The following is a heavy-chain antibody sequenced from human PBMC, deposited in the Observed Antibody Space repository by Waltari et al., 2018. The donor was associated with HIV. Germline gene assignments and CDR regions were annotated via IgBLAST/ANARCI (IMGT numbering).Heavy chain of an antibody. CDR2: IYPGDSVT. D-gene: IGHD6-13*01. CDR3: ASRVVAAAGNHDAFDI. J-gene: IGHJ3*02. V-gene: IGHV5-51*01. Sequence: EVQLVQSGAEVKKLGESLKISCRGSGYSVSSSWIGWVRQLSGKGLEWRGIIYPGDSVTRYSTSIQGQVTISADKSISTAYLQWSSLKASDTAMDYCASRVVAAAGNHDAFDIWGQGTMVTVSS. CDR1: GYSVSSSW.